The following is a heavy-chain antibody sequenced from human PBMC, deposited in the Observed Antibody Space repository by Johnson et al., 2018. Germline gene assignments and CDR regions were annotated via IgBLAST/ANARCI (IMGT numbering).Heavy chain of an antibody. V-gene: IGHV3-7*01. J-gene: IGHJ6*02. D-gene: IGHD4-17*01. Sequence: VQLVESGGGLVQPGGSLRLSCAASGFTFTTYWMTWVRQAPGKGLEWVANINQDGSEKYYGDSVKGRFTLSRDNANNSLSRQMNGLRAEDTAVYYCTRDPRGVTTASGGTDVWGQGTTVTVSS. CDR3: TRDPRGVTTASGGTDV. CDR1: GFTFTTYW. CDR2: INQDGSEK.